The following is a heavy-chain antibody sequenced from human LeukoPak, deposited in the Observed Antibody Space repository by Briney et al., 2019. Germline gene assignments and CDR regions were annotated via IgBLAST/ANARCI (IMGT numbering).Heavy chain of an antibody. J-gene: IGHJ4*02. CDR1: GYTFTSYG. D-gene: IGHD2-15*01. Sequence: ASVKVSCKASGYTFTSYGISWVRQAPGQGLEWMGWISAYNGNTNYAQKLQGRVTMTTDTSTSTAYMELRSLRSDDTAVYYCARARPVVVAATPHFDYWGQGTLVTVSS. CDR3: ARARPVVVAATPHFDY. CDR2: ISAYNGNT. V-gene: IGHV1-18*01.